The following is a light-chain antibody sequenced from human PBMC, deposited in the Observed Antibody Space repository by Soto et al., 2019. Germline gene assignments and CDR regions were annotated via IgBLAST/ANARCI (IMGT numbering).Light chain of an antibody. CDR2: DTS. CDR1: TGAVTSNHH. V-gene: IGLV7-46*01. Sequence: QAVVTQEPSLTVSPGGTVTLTCGSSTGAVTSNHHPYWFQQKAGQAPRTPIYDTSNKHSWTPARFSGSLLGDKAALTLSGAQPEDEAQYYCLLSYNAARVFGGGTQLTVL. CDR3: LLSYNAARV. J-gene: IGLJ2*01.